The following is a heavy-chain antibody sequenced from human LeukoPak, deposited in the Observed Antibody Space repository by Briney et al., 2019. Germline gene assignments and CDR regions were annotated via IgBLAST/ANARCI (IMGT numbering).Heavy chain of an antibody. CDR3: ARVVNWIRGVYDY. V-gene: IGHV4-61*02. Sequence: SETLSLTCTVSGDSISSGSYYWHWIRQPGGKGVEWIESVYINRNINNNPSLKSRVTISVDTSKNQFSLKLSSVTAADTAVYYCARVVNWIRGVYDYWGQGTLVTVSS. J-gene: IGHJ4*02. D-gene: IGHD3-10*01. CDR1: GDSISSGSYY. CDR2: VYINRNI.